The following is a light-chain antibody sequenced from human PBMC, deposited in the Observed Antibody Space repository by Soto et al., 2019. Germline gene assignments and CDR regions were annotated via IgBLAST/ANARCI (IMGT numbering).Light chain of an antibody. CDR3: LSCYSGIVV. CDR1: TGAVTSGQC. V-gene: IGLV7-46*01. Sequence: QSVVTQEPSLTVSPGGTVTLTCGSSTGAVTSGQCPYWLQQKPGQDTRTLIYDTSNKSSWTPARFSGSLPGGKAALTLSGAQPEDEAEYYCLSCYSGIVVFGGGTKVTVL. CDR2: DTS. J-gene: IGLJ2*01.